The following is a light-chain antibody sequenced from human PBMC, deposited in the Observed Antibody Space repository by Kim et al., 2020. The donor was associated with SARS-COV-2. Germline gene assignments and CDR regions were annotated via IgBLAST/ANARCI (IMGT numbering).Light chain of an antibody. CDR1: QSVSASL. J-gene: IGKJ2*01. Sequence: ATLSLSPGERATLSCRASQSVSASLLSWYQQKPGQPPRLLIYGTSTRATGIPARFSGSGSGADFTLTINSLEPEDFAVYFCHQDWTFGQGTKLEIK. V-gene: IGKV3D-7*01. CDR3: HQDWT. CDR2: GTS.